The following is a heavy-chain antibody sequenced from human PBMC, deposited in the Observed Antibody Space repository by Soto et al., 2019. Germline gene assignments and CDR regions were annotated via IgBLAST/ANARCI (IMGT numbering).Heavy chain of an antibody. V-gene: IGHV3-74*01. CDR3: ARGIYLKYGLGV. CDR2: INTDGSTT. D-gene: IGHD3-16*02. CDR1: EFTFNNYW. Sequence: EVQLVESGGGLVQPGGSLRLSCAASEFTFNNYWMHWVRQVPGKGLEWVSRINTDGSTTNYADSVMGRFTISRDNADNTVYLQMNSLRAEDTAVCYCARGIYLKYGLGVWGQGATVTVSS. J-gene: IGHJ6*02.